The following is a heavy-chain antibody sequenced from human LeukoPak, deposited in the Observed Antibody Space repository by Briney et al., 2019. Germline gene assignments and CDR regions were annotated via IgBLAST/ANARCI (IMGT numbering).Heavy chain of an antibody. CDR2: IKEDGSDK. Sequence: PGGSLRLSCAASGFTFSSYAMSWVRQAPGKGLEWVDNIKEDGSDKYYVDSVKGRFTISRDNAKNSLYLQMSSLRAEDTAVYYCARDGSGANWFDPRGQGTLVTVSS. CDR1: GFTFSSYA. J-gene: IGHJ5*02. D-gene: IGHD3-10*01. CDR3: ARDGSGANWFDP. V-gene: IGHV3-7*01.